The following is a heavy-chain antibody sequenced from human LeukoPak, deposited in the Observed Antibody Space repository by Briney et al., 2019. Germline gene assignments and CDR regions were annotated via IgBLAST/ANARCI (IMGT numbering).Heavy chain of an antibody. J-gene: IGHJ4*02. D-gene: IGHD1-26*01. V-gene: IGHV4-59*08. Sequence: SETLSLTCTVSGGSISSYYWSWIRQPPGKGLEYIGYTHYSGSTNYNPSLKSRVTMSVDTSKNQFSLKLSSVTAADAAVYYCARHQTGGTYPIDYWGQGTLVTVSS. CDR1: GGSISSYY. CDR3: ARHQTGGTYPIDY. CDR2: THYSGST.